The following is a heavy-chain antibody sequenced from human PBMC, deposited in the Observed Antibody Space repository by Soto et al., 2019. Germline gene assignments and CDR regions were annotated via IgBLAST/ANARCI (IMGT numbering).Heavy chain of an antibody. Sequence: ASVKVSCKASGYTFISYDINWVRQATGQGLEWMGWMNPNSANTDYAQKFQGRVTMTRNTSISTAYMELSSLRSEDTAVYYCARDQANYGMDVWGQGTTVTVSS. J-gene: IGHJ6*02. CDR2: MNPNSANT. V-gene: IGHV1-8*01. CDR1: GYTFISYD. CDR3: ARDQANYGMDV.